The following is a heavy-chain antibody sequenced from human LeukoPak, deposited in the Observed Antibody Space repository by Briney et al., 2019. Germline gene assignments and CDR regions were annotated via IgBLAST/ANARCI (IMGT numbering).Heavy chain of an antibody. J-gene: IGHJ5*02. CDR3: ARETGLYCSGGSCYSLGWFDP. CDR1: GGSISSYY. D-gene: IGHD2-15*01. CDR2: IYYSGST. Sequence: SETLPLTCTVSGGSISSYYWSWIRQPPGKGLEWIGYIYYSGSTNYNPSLKSRVTISVDTSKNQFSLKLSSVTAADTAVYYCARETGLYCSGGSCYSLGWFDPWGQGTLVTVSS. V-gene: IGHV4-59*01.